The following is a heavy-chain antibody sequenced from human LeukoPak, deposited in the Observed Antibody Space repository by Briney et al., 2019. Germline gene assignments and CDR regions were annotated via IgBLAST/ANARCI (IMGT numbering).Heavy chain of an antibody. CDR3: ATGGDCITD. J-gene: IGHJ4*02. CDR1: GYTFIGYY. V-gene: IGHV1-2*02. D-gene: IGHD2-21*02. Sequence: GSVKVSCKAPGYTFIGYYIHWMRQAPGQGPEWMGWINPNTGDTNYAQKFQDRVTMTRDTSISTAYMELSRLTSDDTAVYYCATGGDCITDWGQGTLVTVSS. CDR2: INPNTGDT.